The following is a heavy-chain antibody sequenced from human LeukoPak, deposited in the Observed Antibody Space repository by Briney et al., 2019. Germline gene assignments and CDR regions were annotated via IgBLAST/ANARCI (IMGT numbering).Heavy chain of an antibody. D-gene: IGHD2-2*01. J-gene: IGHJ3*02. V-gene: IGHV3-33*08. Sequence: GGSLRLSCAASGFTFSSYSMKWVRQAPGKGLEWVAVIWYDGSNKYYADSVKGRFTISRDNSKNTLYLQMNSLRAEDTAVYYCARAGRRGYCSSTSCLNAFDIWGQGTMVTVSS. CDR1: GFTFSSYS. CDR2: IWYDGSNK. CDR3: ARAGRRGYCSSTSCLNAFDI.